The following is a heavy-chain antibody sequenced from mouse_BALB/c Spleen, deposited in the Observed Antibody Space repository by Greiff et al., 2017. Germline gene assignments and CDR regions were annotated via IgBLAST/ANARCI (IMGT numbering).Heavy chain of an antibody. CDR3: ARYYYGSRGAMDY. CDR1: GYSITSDYA. D-gene: IGHD1-1*01. Sequence: EVKLVESGPGLVKPSQSLSLTCTVTGYSITSDYAWNWIRQFPGNKLEWMGYISYSGSTSYNPSLKSRISITRDTSKNQFFLQLNSVTTEDTATYYCARYYYGSRGAMDYWGQGTSVTVSS. J-gene: IGHJ4*01. CDR2: ISYSGST. V-gene: IGHV3-2*02.